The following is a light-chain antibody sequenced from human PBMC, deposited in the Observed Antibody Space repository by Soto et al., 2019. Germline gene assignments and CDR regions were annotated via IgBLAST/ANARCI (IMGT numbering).Light chain of an antibody. V-gene: IGKV1-5*03. CDR3: QQYNGFWT. Sequence: DIQMTQSPSTLSASVGDRVTITCRASKSISGSLAWYQQKPGKAPKLLIYEASNLKSGVPSRFSGSGSGTEYTLTISSLQPDVSASYYCQQYNGFWTFGQGTRVEIK. CDR1: KSISGS. J-gene: IGKJ1*01. CDR2: EAS.